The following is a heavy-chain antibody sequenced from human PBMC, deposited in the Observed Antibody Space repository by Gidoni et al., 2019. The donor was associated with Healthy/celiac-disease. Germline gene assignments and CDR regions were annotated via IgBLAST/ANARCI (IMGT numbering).Heavy chain of an antibody. J-gene: IGHJ4*02. CDR2: IIPILGIA. D-gene: IGHD6-13*01. V-gene: IGHV1-69*10. CDR3: ARGVWGQQPSARAFYYFDY. Sequence: QVQLVQSGAEVKKPGSSVKVSCKASGGPFSSYAISWVRQAPGQGLEWMGGIIPILGIANYAQKFQGRVTITADKSTSTAYMELSSLRSEDTAVYYCARGVWGQQPSARAFYYFDYWGQGTLVTVSS. CDR1: GGPFSSYA.